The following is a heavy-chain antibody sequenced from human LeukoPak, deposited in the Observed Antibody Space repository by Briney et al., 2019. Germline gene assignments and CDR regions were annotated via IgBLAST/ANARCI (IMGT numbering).Heavy chain of an antibody. Sequence: GASVKVSCKASGYSFTNYAMNWVRQAPRQGLEWMGWIHPSTGNPTYAQGFTGRFVFSLDTSVSTAYLQISSLKAEDTAVYYCARETYRYFDYWGQGTLVTVSS. V-gene: IGHV7-4-1*02. CDR3: ARETYRYFDY. J-gene: IGHJ4*02. D-gene: IGHD3-16*01. CDR2: IHPSTGNP. CDR1: GYSFTNYA.